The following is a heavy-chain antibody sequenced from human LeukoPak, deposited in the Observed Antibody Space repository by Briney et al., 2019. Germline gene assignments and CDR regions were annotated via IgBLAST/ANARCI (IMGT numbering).Heavy chain of an antibody. J-gene: IGHJ3*02. Sequence: SGPTLVNPTQTLTLTCTFSGFSLRTSGVGVGWIRQPPGKALEWLALIYWNDDKRYSPSLKSRLTITKDTSKNQVVLTMTNMDPVDTATYYCAHRRYDFWSGYPPFDAFDIWGQGAMVTVSS. D-gene: IGHD3-3*01. CDR2: IYWNDDK. CDR3: AHRRYDFWSGYPPFDAFDI. CDR1: GFSLRTSGVG. V-gene: IGHV2-5*01.